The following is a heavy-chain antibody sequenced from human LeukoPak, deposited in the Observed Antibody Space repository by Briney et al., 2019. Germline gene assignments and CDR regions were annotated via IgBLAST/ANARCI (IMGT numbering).Heavy chain of an antibody. J-gene: IGHJ6*02. CDR3: ARPLDALDTAMVNYGMDV. CDR1: GGSFSGYY. CDR2: INHSGST. Sequence: SETLSLTCAVYGGSFSGYYWSWIRQPPGKGLEWIGEINHSGSTNYNPSLKSRVTISVDTSKNQFSLKLSSVTAADTAVYYCARPLDALDTAMVNYGMDVWGQGTTVTVSS. V-gene: IGHV4-34*01. D-gene: IGHD5-18*01.